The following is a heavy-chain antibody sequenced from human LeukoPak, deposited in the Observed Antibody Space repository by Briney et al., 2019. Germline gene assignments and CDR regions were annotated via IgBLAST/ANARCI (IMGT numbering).Heavy chain of an antibody. CDR1: SGSISSYY. V-gene: IGHV4-59*08. D-gene: IGHD3-10*01. Sequence: SETLSLTCTVSSGSISSYYWSWIRQPPGKGLEWIGYIYYSGRTHYNPSLKSRVTISVDTSKNQFSLKLSSVTAADTAVYYCARYYYDSGSYYSRFAFDIWGQGTMVTVSS. CDR2: IYYSGRT. J-gene: IGHJ3*02. CDR3: ARYYYDSGSYYSRFAFDI.